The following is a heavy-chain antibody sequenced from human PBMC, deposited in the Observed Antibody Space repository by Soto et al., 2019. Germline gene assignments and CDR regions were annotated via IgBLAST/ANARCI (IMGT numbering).Heavy chain of an antibody. Sequence: QVQLVESGGGVVQPGRSLRLSCVASGLTISNYGMHWVRQATGKGLEWVAVIWYDGSREYYADSVKGRFGIARDISKNTVLLQMDSLRVEDTAVYYCAGAEAEGLFDPWCQGTLVTVSS. CDR1: GLTISNYG. D-gene: IGHD2-15*01. J-gene: IGHJ5*02. CDR2: IWYDGSRE. V-gene: IGHV3-33*01. CDR3: AGAEAEGLFDP.